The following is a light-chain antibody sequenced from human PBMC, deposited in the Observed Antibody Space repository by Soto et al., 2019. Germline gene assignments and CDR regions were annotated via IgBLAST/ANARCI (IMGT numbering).Light chain of an antibody. CDR1: SSNTGAGYD. Sequence: QSVLTQPPLVSGAPGQRVTISCTGSSSNTGAGYDVHWYQQLPGTAPKLLIYGNSNRPSGVPDRFSGSKSGTSASLAITGLQAEDEADYYCQSYDSSRSGYVFGTGTKVTVL. J-gene: IGLJ1*01. CDR3: QSYDSSRSGYV. V-gene: IGLV1-40*01. CDR2: GNS.